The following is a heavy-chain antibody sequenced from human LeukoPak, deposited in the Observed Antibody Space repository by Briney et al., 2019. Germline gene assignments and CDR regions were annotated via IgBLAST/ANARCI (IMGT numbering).Heavy chain of an antibody. D-gene: IGHD4-17*01. CDR1: GYTLTELS. CDR3: ATDRLSSFYGDYVWEDY. V-gene: IGHV1-24*01. J-gene: IGHJ4*02. Sequence: ASVKVSCKVSGYTLTELSMHWVRQAPGKGLEWMGGFDPEDGETIYAQKFQGRVTMNEDTSTDTAYMELSRLRSEDTAVYYCATDRLSSFYGDYVWEDYWGQGTLVTVSS. CDR2: FDPEDGET.